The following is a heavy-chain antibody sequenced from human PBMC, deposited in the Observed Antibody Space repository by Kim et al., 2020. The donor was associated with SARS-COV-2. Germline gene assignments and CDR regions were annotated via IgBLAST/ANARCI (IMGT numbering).Heavy chain of an antibody. Sequence: GGSLRLSCAASGFTFSSYAMHWVRQAPGKGLEWVAVISYDGSNKYYADSVKGRFTISRDNSKNTLYLQMNSLRAEDTAVYYCARGFGGSYYYGMDVWGQGTPVTVSS. CDR2: ISYDGSNK. CDR1: GFTFSSYA. V-gene: IGHV3-30-3*01. CDR3: ARGFGGSYYYGMDV. D-gene: IGHD3-10*01. J-gene: IGHJ6*02.